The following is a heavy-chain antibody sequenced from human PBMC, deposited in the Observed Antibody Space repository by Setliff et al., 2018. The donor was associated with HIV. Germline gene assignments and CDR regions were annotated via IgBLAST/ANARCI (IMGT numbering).Heavy chain of an antibody. CDR1: GGSFSGYY. V-gene: IGHV4-34*01. Sequence: PSETLSLTCAVYGGSFSGYYWSWIRQPPGKGLEWIGEMYPSGSTNYNSSLKSRVTISVDKSKNQFSLKLSSVTAADTAVYYCARATTTPIAGMLAPPPDYWGQGTLVTVSS. D-gene: IGHD6-13*01. CDR2: MYPSGST. CDR3: ARATTTPIAGMLAPPPDY. J-gene: IGHJ4*02.